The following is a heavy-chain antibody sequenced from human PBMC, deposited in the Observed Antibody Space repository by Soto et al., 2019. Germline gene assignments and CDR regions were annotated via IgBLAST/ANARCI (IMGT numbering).Heavy chain of an antibody. CDR1: GYTFTSND. J-gene: IGHJ5*02. Sequence: ASVKGCFKDSGYTFTSNDINWVRQATGQGLEWMGWMNPNSGNTGYAQKFQGRVTMTRNTSISTAYMELSSLRSEDTAVYYCARAGYYYDSSGYYYEYNWFDPWGQGTLVTVSS. CDR3: ARAGYYYDSSGYYYEYNWFDP. D-gene: IGHD3-22*01. CDR2: MNPNSGNT. V-gene: IGHV1-8*01.